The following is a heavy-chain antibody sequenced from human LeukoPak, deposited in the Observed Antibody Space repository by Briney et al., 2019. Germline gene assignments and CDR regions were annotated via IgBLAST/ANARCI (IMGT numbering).Heavy chain of an antibody. CDR1: GYSFTGHF. CDR3: GRGRQVELRCDC. D-gene: IGHD1-7*01. Sequence: ASVKVSCKASGYSFTGHFIHWVRQAPGQGLEWMGWINPNSGDSRYADNFHGRVAITRDTSINTAYMELSSLTSDDTAVYFCGRGRQVELRCDCWGQGSLLTVSS. J-gene: IGHJ4*02. V-gene: IGHV1-2*02. CDR2: INPNSGDS.